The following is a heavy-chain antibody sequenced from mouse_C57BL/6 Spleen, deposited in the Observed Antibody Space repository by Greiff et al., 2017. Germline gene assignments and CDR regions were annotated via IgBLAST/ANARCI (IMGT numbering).Heavy chain of an antibody. D-gene: IGHD4-1*01. Sequence: EVQVVESGGGLVKPGGSLKLSCAASGFTFSDYGMHCVRPAPEKGLAWVAYISSGSSTIYYADTVKGRFTISRDNAKNTLFLQMTRLRSEDTAMYYCAKTGTGTYFDYWGQGTTLTVSS. V-gene: IGHV5-17*01. CDR2: ISSGSSTI. CDR3: AKTGTGTYFDY. CDR1: GFTFSDYG. J-gene: IGHJ2*01.